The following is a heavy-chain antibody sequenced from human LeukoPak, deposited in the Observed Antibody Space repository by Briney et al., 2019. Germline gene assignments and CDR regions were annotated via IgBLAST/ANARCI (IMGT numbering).Heavy chain of an antibody. D-gene: IGHD3-3*01. CDR1: GGSISSGGYY. V-gene: IGHV4-31*11. J-gene: IGHJ4*02. Sequence: SETLSLTCAVSGGSISSGGYYWSWIRQHPGKGLEWIGYIYYSGSTYYNPSLKSRVTISVDTSKNQFSLKLSSVTAADTAVYYCATSDLYYFDYWGQGTLVTVSS. CDR2: IYYSGST. CDR3: ATSDLYYFDY.